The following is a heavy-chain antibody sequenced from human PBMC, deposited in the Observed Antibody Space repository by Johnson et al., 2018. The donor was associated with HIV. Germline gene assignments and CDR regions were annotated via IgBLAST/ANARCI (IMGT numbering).Heavy chain of an antibody. D-gene: IGHD2-21*01. J-gene: IGHJ3*02. Sequence: EVQLVESGGGLVQPGGSLRLSCAASGFTFSNAWMSWVRQAPGKGLEWVGRINSKTDGGTTDYAAPVKGRFIISRDDSKNTLYLQMNSLRAEDTAVYYCARDTGGGEPYDIWGQGTMVTVSS. CDR2: INSKTDGGTT. CDR1: GFTFSNAW. CDR3: ARDTGGGEPYDI. V-gene: IGHV3-15*01.